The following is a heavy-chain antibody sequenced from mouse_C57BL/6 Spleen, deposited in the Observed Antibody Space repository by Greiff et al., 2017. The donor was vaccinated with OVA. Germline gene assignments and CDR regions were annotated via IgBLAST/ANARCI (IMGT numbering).Heavy chain of an antibody. CDR1: GYTFTSYW. CDR3: ATYYSNYYAMDY. CDR2: INPSSGYT. D-gene: IGHD2-5*01. Sequence: QVQLKESGAELAKPGASVKLSCKASGYTFTSYWMHWVKQRPGQGLEWIGYINPSSGYTKYNQKFKDKATLTADKSSSTAYMQLSSLTYEDSAVYYCATYYSNYYAMDYWGQGTSVTVSS. V-gene: IGHV1-7*01. J-gene: IGHJ4*01.